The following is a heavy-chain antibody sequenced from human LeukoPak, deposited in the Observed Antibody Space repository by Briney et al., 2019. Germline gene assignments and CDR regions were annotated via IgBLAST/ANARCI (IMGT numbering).Heavy chain of an antibody. D-gene: IGHD6-19*01. J-gene: IGHJ4*02. CDR1: GGSISTSNYY. CDR2: IFYSGST. V-gene: IGHV4-39*07. CDR3: ARGRLARSPYFDY. Sequence: SETLSLTCTVSGGSISTSNYYWGWIRQPPGKGLEWIGNIFYSGSTYYSPSLRSRVTISVETSKNQFSLNLSSVTAADTAVYYCARGRLARSPYFDYWGQGTLVTVSS.